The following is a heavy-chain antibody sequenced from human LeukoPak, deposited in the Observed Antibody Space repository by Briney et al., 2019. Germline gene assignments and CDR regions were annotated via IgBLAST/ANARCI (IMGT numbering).Heavy chain of an antibody. CDR3: ARERGRDIFGVVKTYYMDV. CDR1: GFTFSSYS. J-gene: IGHJ6*03. Sequence: GGSLRLSCAASGFTFSSYSMNWVRQAPGKGLEWVSSISSSSSYIYYADSVKGRFTISRDNAKNSLYLQMNSLRAEDTAVYYCARERGRDIFGVVKTYYMDVWGKGTTVTVSS. CDR2: ISSSSSYI. V-gene: IGHV3-21*01. D-gene: IGHD3-3*01.